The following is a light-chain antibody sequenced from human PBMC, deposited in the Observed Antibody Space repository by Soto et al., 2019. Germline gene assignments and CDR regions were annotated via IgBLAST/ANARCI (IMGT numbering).Light chain of an antibody. V-gene: IGKV1-39*01. CDR1: QPINSW. CDR3: QQSYSTPPT. CDR2: DAS. J-gene: IGKJ1*01. Sequence: DVQMTQSPSTLSASVGDRVTITCRASQPINSWLAWFQQKPGKAPQLLIHDASSLESGVPSRFSGSGSGTDFTLTISSLQPEDFATYYCQQSYSTPPTFGQGTKVDIK.